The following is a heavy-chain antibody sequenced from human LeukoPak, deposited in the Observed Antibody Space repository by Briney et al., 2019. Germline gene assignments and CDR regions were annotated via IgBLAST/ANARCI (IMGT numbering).Heavy chain of an antibody. CDR2: IDPSAGTT. CDR3: ARNLWFGESSDAFDM. Sequence: ASVKVSCKASGYTFSSYHMHWVRQAPGQGLEWMGIIDPSAGTTNYAQKFQGRVTMTRDTSISTAYMDMSSLRSDDTAVYYCARNLWFGESSDAFDMWGQGTMVTVSS. J-gene: IGHJ3*02. CDR1: GYTFSSYH. D-gene: IGHD3-10*01. V-gene: IGHV1-46*01.